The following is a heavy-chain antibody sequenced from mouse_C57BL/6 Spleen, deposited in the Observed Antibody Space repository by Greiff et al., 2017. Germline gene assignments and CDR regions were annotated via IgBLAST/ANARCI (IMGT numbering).Heavy chain of an antibody. CDR2: IYPGSGST. CDR3: ARRIYSNYDAMDY. Sequence: QVQLKQPGAELVKPGASVKMSCKASGYTFTSYRITWVKQRPGQGLEWIGDIYPGSGSTNYNEKFKSKATLTVDTSSSTAYMQLSSLTSEDSAVYYCARRIYSNYDAMDYWGQGTSVTVSS. V-gene: IGHV1-55*01. J-gene: IGHJ4*01. D-gene: IGHD2-5*01. CDR1: GYTFTSYR.